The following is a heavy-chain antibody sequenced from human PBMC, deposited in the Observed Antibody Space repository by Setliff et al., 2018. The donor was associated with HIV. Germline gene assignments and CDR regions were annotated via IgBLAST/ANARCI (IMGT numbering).Heavy chain of an antibody. CDR1: GGSISSHY. CDR3: ARGGTGYNFWSGYYSDHYYGMDV. D-gene: IGHD3-3*01. V-gene: IGHV4-59*11. Sequence: KPSETLSLTCTVSGGSISSHYWSWIRQPPGKGLEWIGSIYYSGSTNYNPSLKSRVTISVDTSKNQFSLKLSSVTAADTAVYYCARGGTGYNFWSGYYSDHYYGMDVWGQGTTVTVS. J-gene: IGHJ6*02. CDR2: IYYSGST.